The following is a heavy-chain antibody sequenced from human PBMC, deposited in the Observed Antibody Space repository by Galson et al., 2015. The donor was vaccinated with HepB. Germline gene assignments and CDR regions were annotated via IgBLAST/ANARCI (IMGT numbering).Heavy chain of an antibody. CDR2: ISAYNGNT. D-gene: IGHD3-10*01. J-gene: IGHJ5*02. CDR1: GYTFTSYG. CDR3: ARGPPYYYGSGSSWFDP. V-gene: IGHV1-18*01. Sequence: SVKVSCKASGYTFTSYGISWVRQAPGQGLEWMGWISAYNGNTNYAQKLQGRVTMTTDTSTSTAYMELRSLRSDDTAVYYCARGPPYYYGSGSSWFDPWGQGTLVTVSS.